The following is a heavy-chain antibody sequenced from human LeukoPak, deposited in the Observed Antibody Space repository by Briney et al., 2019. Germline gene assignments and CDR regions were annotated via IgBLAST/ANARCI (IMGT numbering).Heavy chain of an antibody. J-gene: IGHJ4*02. V-gene: IGHV4-39*01. CDR3: ARRAGYSGSYIDY. Sequence: PSETLSLTCTVSGGSISSSSYYWGWIRQPPGKGLEWIGSIYYSGSTYYNPSLKSRVTISVDTSKNQFSLKLSSVTAADTAVYYCARRAGYSGSYIDYWGQGTLVTVSS. CDR1: GGSISSSSYY. CDR2: IYYSGST. D-gene: IGHD1-26*01.